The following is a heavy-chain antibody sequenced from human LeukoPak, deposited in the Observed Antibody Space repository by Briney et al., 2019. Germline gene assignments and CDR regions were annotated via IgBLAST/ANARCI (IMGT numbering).Heavy chain of an antibody. CDR1: GFTFSSYA. CDR3: ARGSSSSTH. J-gene: IGHJ1*01. Sequence: GGSLRLSCAASGFTFSSYAMSWVRQAPGKGLEWVAVISYDGSNKYYADSVKGRFTISRDNSKNTLYLQMNSLRAEDTAVYYCARGSSSSTHWGQGTLVTVSS. CDR2: ISYDGSNK. D-gene: IGHD2-2*01. V-gene: IGHV3-30-3*01.